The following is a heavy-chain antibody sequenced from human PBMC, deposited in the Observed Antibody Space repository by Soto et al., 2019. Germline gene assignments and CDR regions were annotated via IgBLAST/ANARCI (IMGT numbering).Heavy chain of an antibody. D-gene: IGHD4-17*01. CDR1: GFTFSSYA. CDR3: AKRTVGWYFDL. CDR2: ISGSGGST. J-gene: IGHJ2*01. Sequence: EVQLLESGGGLVQPGGSLRLSCAASGFTFSSYAMNWVRQAPGKGLEWVSVISGSGGSTYYADAVKGRFTISRDNSKNTVYLQMNSLRAEDTAVYYCAKRTVGWYFDLWGRSTLVTVSS. V-gene: IGHV3-23*01.